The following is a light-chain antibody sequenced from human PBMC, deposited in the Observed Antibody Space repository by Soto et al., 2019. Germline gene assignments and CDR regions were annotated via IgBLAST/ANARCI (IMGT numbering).Light chain of an antibody. Sequence: EIVLTQSPGTLSLSPGERATLSCRASQSVSSSSYLAWYEQKPGQAPRLLIYGPSSRATGIPDRFSGSGSGTDFTLTISRLEPEDFAVYYCHQYGSSPSYTFGQGTKLEIK. J-gene: IGKJ2*01. CDR3: HQYGSSPSYT. CDR2: GPS. V-gene: IGKV3-20*01. CDR1: QSVSSSSY.